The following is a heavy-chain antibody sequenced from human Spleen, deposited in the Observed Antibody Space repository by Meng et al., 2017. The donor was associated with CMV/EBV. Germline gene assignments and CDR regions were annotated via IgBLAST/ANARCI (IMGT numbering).Heavy chain of an antibody. CDR3: ARNKPACTDINCFYYYAMDV. CDR1: GGTFTSFA. CDR2: IIPILGIA. V-gene: IGHV1-69*10. D-gene: IGHD2-8*02. Sequence: SVKVSCKASGGTFTSFAISWVRQAPGQGLEWMGGIIPILGIANNAQKFRGRVTFTADKSTSTAYMELGSLRSEDTAVYYCARNKPACTDINCFYYYAMDVWGQGTTVTVSS. J-gene: IGHJ6*02.